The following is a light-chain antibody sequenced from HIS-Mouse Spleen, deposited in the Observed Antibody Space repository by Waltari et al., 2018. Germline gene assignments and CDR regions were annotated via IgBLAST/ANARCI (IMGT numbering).Light chain of an antibody. Sequence: SYELTQPPSVSVSPGQTARITCSGDALPKKYAYWYQQKSGHAPVLVIYEDSKRPSGIPERFSGSSPGTMATLTISGAQVEDEADYYCYSTDSSGNHRVFGGGTKLTVL. CDR1: ALPKKY. CDR2: EDS. CDR3: YSTDSSGNHRV. J-gene: IGLJ2*01. V-gene: IGLV3-10*01.